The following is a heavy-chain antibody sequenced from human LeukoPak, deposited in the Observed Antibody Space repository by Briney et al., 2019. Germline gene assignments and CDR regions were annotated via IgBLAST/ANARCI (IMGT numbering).Heavy chain of an antibody. CDR1: GFTFSDYY. CDR2: ISSSGSTI. CDR3: ARDSYSRRGSWWFDY. V-gene: IGHV3-11*01. D-gene: IGHD6-13*01. Sequence: GGSLTLSCAASGFTFSDYYMSWLRQAPGKELEWVSYISSSGSTIYYADSVKGRFTISRDNAKNSLYLQMNSLRAEDTAVYYCARDSYSRRGSWWFDYWGQGTLVTVSS. J-gene: IGHJ4*02.